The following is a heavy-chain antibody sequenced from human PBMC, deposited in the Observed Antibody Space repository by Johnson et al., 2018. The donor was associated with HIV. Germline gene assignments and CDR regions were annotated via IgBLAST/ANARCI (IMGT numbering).Heavy chain of an antibody. CDR2: ISYDGSNK. J-gene: IGHJ3*02. CDR1: GFTFSSYA. Sequence: QVQLVESGGGVVQPGRSLRLSCAASGFTFSSYAMHWVRQAPGKGLEWVAVISYDGSNKYYADSVKGRFTISRDNSKNTLYLQMNSLRAEDTAVYYCAREWIGHSSSWCRDAFDSWGQGTMVTVAS. D-gene: IGHD6-13*01. V-gene: IGHV3-30*04. CDR3: AREWIGHSSSWCRDAFDS.